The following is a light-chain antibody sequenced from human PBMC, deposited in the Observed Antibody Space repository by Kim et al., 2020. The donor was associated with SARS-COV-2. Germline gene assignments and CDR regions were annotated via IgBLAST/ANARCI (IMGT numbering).Light chain of an antibody. CDR1: KLGDKY. CDR3: QAWDSSTVV. CDR2: QDS. J-gene: IGLJ2*01. V-gene: IGLV3-1*01. Sequence: VSPGQTARITCSGDKLGDKYACWYQQKPGQSSVLVIYQDSKRPSGIPERFSGSNSGNTATLTISGTQAMDEADYYCQAWDSSTVVFGGGTQLTVL.